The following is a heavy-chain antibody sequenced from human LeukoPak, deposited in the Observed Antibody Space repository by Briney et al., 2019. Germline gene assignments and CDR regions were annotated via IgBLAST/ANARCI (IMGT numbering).Heavy chain of an antibody. CDR3: ARGPSGLRSPFNT. CDR1: GASINIYTYY. Sequence: SETLTLTCTVSGASINIYTYYWGWIRQPPGKGLEWIGSVSYSGSPYYNPSLTSRATISVDTSRNQVSLKLTSVTAADTAVYYCARGPSGLRSPFNTWGQGTTVTVSS. CDR2: VSYSGSP. D-gene: IGHD5-12*01. J-gene: IGHJ3*02. V-gene: IGHV4-39*07.